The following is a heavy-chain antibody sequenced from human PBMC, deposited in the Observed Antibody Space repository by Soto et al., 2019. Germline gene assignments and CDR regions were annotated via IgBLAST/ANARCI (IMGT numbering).Heavy chain of an antibody. CDR3: ARLGGYYQAFDS. CDR1: GASISSYY. D-gene: IGHD3-22*01. CDR2: IYYTGTT. V-gene: IGHV4-59*08. J-gene: IGHJ4*02. Sequence: DTLSLTSTVSGASISSYYWGLMRQSPGKGVEWIGYIYYTGTTKYNPSLKSLVTISVDSSKNQFSLKLDSVTAADTAVYYCARLGGYYQAFDSWGQGTLVTVS.